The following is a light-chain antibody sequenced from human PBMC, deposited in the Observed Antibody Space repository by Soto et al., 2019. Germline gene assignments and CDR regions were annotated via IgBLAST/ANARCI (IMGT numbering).Light chain of an antibody. Sequence: EIVMTQSPATLSVSPGERATLSCRASQSVTSNLAWYQQKPGRAPRLPIYGASTRATGIPARFSGSGSGTDFTLTINGLQPEDFATYYCQQAASFPITFGQGT. CDR1: QSVTSN. CDR2: GAS. V-gene: IGKV3-15*01. CDR3: QQAASFPIT. J-gene: IGKJ5*01.